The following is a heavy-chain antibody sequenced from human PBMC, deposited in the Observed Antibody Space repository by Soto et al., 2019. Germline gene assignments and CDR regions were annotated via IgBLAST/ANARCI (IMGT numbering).Heavy chain of an antibody. Sequence: QVQLQESGPGLVKPSQTLSLTCTVSGGSINSGGYYWSWIRQHPGKGLEWIGYIYYSGTTYYHPSLQSRVTISVDTSKNQFSLKLSSVTAADTAVYYCARDRDGYGHLDYWGQGTLVTVSS. CDR1: GGSINSGGYY. D-gene: IGHD5-12*01. CDR2: IYYSGTT. CDR3: ARDRDGYGHLDY. J-gene: IGHJ4*02. V-gene: IGHV4-31*03.